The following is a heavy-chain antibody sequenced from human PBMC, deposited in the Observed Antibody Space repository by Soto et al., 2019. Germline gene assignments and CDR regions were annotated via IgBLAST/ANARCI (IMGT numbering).Heavy chain of an antibody. D-gene: IGHD6-19*01. CDR3: AKDSVGGQVAGTNNWFDP. CDR2: ISWNSGSI. Sequence: PGGSLRLSCAASGFTFDDYAMHWVRQAPGKGLEWVSGISWNSGSIGYADSVKGRFTISRDNAKNSLYLQMNSLRAEDTALYYCAKDSVGGQVAGTNNWFDPWGQGTLVTVSS. CDR1: GFTFDDYA. V-gene: IGHV3-9*01. J-gene: IGHJ5*02.